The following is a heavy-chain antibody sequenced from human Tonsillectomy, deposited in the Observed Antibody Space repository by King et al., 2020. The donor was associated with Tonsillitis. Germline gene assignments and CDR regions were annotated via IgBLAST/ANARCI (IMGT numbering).Heavy chain of an antibody. CDR2: IWYDGSNK. D-gene: IGHD6-13*01. CDR1: GFTFTTHG. Sequence: VQLVESGGGVVQPGSTLRLSCAVSGFTFTTHGMHWVRQSPGKGLEGVAVIWYDGSNKYYADSVKGRFTISRDNSKNTLYLQMNSLRAEDTAVYYCASDPVDGIAAAGTPDDYYYMDVWGRGTTVTVSS. V-gene: IGHV3-33*08. CDR3: ASDPVDGIAAAGTPDDYYYMDV. J-gene: IGHJ6*03.